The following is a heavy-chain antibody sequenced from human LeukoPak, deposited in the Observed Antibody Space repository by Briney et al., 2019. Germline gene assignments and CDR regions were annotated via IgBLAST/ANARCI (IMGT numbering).Heavy chain of an antibody. CDR3: ARALDSSSSRYQAFEE. CDR1: GFTFSNYW. D-gene: IGHD2-2*01. J-gene: IGHJ4*02. CDR2: IKQDESEK. V-gene: IGHV3-7*01. Sequence: SGGSLRLSCSVSGFTFSNYWMSWVRQAPGKGLGWVANIKQDESEKYYVDSVKGRFTISRDNAKSSLYLQMNSLRAEDTAVYYCARALDSSSSRYQAFEEWGQGTLVTVSS.